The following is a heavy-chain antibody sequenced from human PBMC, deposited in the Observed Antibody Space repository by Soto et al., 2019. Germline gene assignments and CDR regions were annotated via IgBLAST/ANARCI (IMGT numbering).Heavy chain of an antibody. V-gene: IGHV3-30*18. CDR1: GFTFSSYG. CDR2: ISYDGGNK. Sequence: GGSLRLSCAASGFTFSSYGMHWVRQAPGKGLEWVAVISYDGGNKYYADSVKGRFTISRDNSKNTLYLQMNSLRAEDTAVYYCAKDSARFGELLFYWGQGTLVTVSS. J-gene: IGHJ4*02. D-gene: IGHD3-10*01. CDR3: AKDSARFGELLFY.